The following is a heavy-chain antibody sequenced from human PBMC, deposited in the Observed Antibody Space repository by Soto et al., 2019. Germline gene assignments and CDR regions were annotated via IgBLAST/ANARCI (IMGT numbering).Heavy chain of an antibody. J-gene: IGHJ5*02. CDR1: GFTFSSYA. V-gene: IGHV3-23*01. CDR3: AKDRFGYSYGYRSGWFDP. CDR2: ISGSGGST. Sequence: LRLSCAASGFTFSSYAMSWVRQAPGKGLEWVSAISGSGGSTYYADSVKGRFTISRDNSKNTLYLQMNSLRAGDAAVYYCAKDRFGYSYGYRSGWFDPWGQGTLVTVSS. D-gene: IGHD5-18*01.